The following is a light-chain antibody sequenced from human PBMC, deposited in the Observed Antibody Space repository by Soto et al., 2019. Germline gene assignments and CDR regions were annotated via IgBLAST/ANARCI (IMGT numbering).Light chain of an antibody. CDR1: SSDFGGYNY. CDR3: MSYAGMYTYV. Sequence: QSVLTQPPSASGSPGQSVTISCTGTSSDFGGYNYLSWYQHRPGKAPQLIIYEVTKRPSGVPNRFFGSKSGNTASLTVSGLQAEDEADYFCMSYAGMYTYVFGTGTKVTVL. J-gene: IGLJ1*01. V-gene: IGLV2-8*01. CDR2: EVT.